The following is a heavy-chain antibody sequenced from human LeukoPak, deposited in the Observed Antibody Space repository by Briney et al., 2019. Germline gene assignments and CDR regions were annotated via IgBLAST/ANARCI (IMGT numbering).Heavy chain of an antibody. D-gene: IGHD6-13*01. CDR3: ARDLLWRPLAAAGTVGFDY. Sequence: PGRSLRLSCAASGFTFSSYGMHWVRQAPGKGLEWVAVIWYDGSNKYYADSVKGRFTISRDNSKNTLYLQMNSLRAEDTAVYYCARDLLWRPLAAAGTVGFDYWGQGTLVTVSS. V-gene: IGHV3-33*01. CDR2: IWYDGSNK. CDR1: GFTFSSYG. J-gene: IGHJ4*02.